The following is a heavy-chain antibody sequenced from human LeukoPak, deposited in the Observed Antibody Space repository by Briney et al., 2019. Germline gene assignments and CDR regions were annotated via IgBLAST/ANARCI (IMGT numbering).Heavy chain of an antibody. D-gene: IGHD6-13*01. Sequence: ASVKVSCKASGYTLTSYDINWVRQATGQGLEWMGWMNPNSGNTGYAQKFQGRVTMTRNTSISTAYMELSSLRSEDTAVYYCATLGSSWFSNWFDPWGQGTLVTVSS. J-gene: IGHJ5*02. CDR1: GYTLTSYD. CDR3: ATLGSSWFSNWFDP. CDR2: MNPNSGNT. V-gene: IGHV1-8*01.